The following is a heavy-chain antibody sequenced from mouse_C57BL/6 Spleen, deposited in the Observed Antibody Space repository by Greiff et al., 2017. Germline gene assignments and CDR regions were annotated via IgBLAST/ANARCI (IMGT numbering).Heavy chain of an antibody. Sequence: VQLQQSGAQLARPGASVKMSCKASGYTFTSYTMHWVKQRPGQGLEWIGYINPSSGYTKYNQKFKDKATLTADKSSSTAYMQLSSLTSEDSAVYYCARGDTTAPFDYWGQGTTLTVSS. D-gene: IGHD1-2*01. J-gene: IGHJ2*01. CDR3: ARGDTTAPFDY. V-gene: IGHV1-4*01. CDR2: INPSSGYT. CDR1: GYTFTSYT.